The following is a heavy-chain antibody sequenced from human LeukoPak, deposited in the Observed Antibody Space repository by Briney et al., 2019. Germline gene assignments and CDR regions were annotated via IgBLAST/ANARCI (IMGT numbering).Heavy chain of an antibody. Sequence: GVSPRLSCAASGFTVSNNYKSWVRQAPGKGLEWVSVIHSGGTTNYADSVQGRFTISRDNSKTTVYLHMNSLRAEDTAVYYCARDSDSGYGPFASWGQGTLVTVSS. CDR3: ARDSDSGYGPFAS. V-gene: IGHV3-53*01. D-gene: IGHD5-12*01. CDR1: GFTVSNNY. J-gene: IGHJ4*02. CDR2: IHSGGTT.